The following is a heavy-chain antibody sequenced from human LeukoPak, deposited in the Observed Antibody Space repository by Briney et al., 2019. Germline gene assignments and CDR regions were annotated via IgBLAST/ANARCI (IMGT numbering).Heavy chain of an antibody. CDR1: GGSFSGYY. J-gene: IGHJ4*02. CDR3: ARVPRSSSSVDY. CDR2: INHRGST. Sequence: PSETLSLTCAVCGGSFSGYYWSWIRQPPGKGLEWIGEINHRGSTNYNPSLKSRVTISVDTSKNQFSLKLHSVTAADTAVYYCARVPRSSSSVDYWGQGTLVTVSS. V-gene: IGHV4-34*01. D-gene: IGHD6-6*01.